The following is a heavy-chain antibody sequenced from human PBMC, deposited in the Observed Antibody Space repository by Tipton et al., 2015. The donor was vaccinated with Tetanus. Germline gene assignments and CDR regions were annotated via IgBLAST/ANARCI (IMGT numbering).Heavy chain of an antibody. Sequence: SLRLSCEGSGFSFSTFWMTWVRQAPGKGPEWISSISSTTSYIYYAGSVKGRFTISRDDAKNSLYLHMNSLRAEDTAVYYCASGGTLDYWGQGTMVSVSS. D-gene: IGHD3-10*01. CDR2: ISSTTSYI. V-gene: IGHV3-21*01. J-gene: IGHJ4*02. CDR3: ASGGTLDY. CDR1: GFSFSTFW.